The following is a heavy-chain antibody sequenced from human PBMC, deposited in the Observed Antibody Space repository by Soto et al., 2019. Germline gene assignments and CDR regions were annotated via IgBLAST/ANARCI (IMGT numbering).Heavy chain of an antibody. Sequence: GGSLRLSCAASGFTFSSYSMNWVRQAPGKGLEWVSSISSSSSYIYYADSVKGRFTISRDNAKNSLYLQMNSLRAEDTAVYYCARDKVTGMVGATYYFDYWGQGTLVTVSS. CDR2: ISSSSSYI. V-gene: IGHV3-21*01. D-gene: IGHD1-26*01. CDR3: ARDKVTGMVGATYYFDY. CDR1: GFTFSSYS. J-gene: IGHJ4*02.